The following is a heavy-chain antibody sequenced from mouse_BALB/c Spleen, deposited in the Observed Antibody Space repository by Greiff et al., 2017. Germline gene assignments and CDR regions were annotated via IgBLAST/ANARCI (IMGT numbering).Heavy chain of an antibody. D-gene: IGHD2-2*01. CDR3: ARRYGYDGGPFAY. Sequence: DVKLVESGGGLVQPGGSLKLSCAASGFTFSSYTMSWVRQTPEKRLEWVAYISNGGGSTYYPDTVKGRFTISRDNAKNTLYLQMSSLKSEDTAMYYCARRYGYDGGPFAYWGQGTLVTVSA. V-gene: IGHV5-12-2*01. CDR2: ISNGGGST. CDR1: GFTFSSYT. J-gene: IGHJ3*01.